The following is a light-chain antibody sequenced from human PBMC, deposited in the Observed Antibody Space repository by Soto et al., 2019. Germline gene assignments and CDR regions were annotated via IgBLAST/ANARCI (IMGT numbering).Light chain of an antibody. J-gene: IGKJ5*01. CDR2: GAS. Sequence: ESVLTQSPGTLSLSPGERATLSCRASQSVSSNYLAWYQQKPGQAPRLLIYGASSRATGIPDRFSGSGSGTDFTLTISRLEPEDFAVYYCQQYNTWPPITFGQGTRLEI. V-gene: IGKV3-20*01. CDR3: QQYNTWPPIT. CDR1: QSVSSNY.